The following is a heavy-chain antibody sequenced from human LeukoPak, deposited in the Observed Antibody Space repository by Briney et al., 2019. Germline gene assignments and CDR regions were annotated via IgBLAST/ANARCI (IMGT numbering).Heavy chain of an antibody. V-gene: IGHV1-3*01. CDR2: INAGNGNT. CDR3: ARAEALLTMVRGVITVNNWFDP. D-gene: IGHD3-10*01. Sequence: ASVKVSCKASGYTFTSYAMHWVRQAPGQRLEWMGWINAGNGNTKYSQKFQGRVTITRDTSASTAYMELSSLRSEDTAVYYCARAEALLTMVRGVITVNNWFDPWGQGTLVTVSS. J-gene: IGHJ5*02. CDR1: GYTFTSYA.